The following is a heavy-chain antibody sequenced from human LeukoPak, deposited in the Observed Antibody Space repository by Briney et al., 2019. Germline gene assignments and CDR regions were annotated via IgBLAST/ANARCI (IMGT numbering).Heavy chain of an antibody. D-gene: IGHD1-26*01. CDR3: ARDPYSGSYGDYCYYYIDV. J-gene: IGHJ6*03. CDR2: ITTSSSYI. Sequence: KAGGSLRLSCAASGFSFSTFNMNWVRQAPGKGLEWVSSITTSSSYIYYADSVKGRFTISRDNAKSSLYLQMNSLRDEDTAVYYCARDPYSGSYGDYCYYYIDVWGKGTTVTISS. V-gene: IGHV3-21*06. CDR1: GFSFSTFN.